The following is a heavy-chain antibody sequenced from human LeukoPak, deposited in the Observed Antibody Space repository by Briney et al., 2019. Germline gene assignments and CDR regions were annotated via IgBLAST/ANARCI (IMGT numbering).Heavy chain of an antibody. CDR1: GGSISSSSYY. Sequence: SETLSLTCTVSGGSISSSSYYWGWIRQPPGKGLEWIGSIYYSGSTYYNPSLKSRVTISVDTSKNQFSLKLSSVTAADTAVFYCAREGQYPYYYGSGSYRDNWFDPWGQGTLVIVSS. V-gene: IGHV4-39*02. CDR2: IYYSGST. J-gene: IGHJ5*02. CDR3: AREGQYPYYYGSGSYRDNWFDP. D-gene: IGHD3-10*01.